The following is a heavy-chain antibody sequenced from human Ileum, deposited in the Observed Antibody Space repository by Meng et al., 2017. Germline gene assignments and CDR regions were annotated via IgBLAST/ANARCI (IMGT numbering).Heavy chain of an antibody. D-gene: IGHD6-19*01. CDR3: ARAGIAVSDKGDY. J-gene: IGHJ4*02. V-gene: IGHV3-74*01. Sequence: GGSLRLSCAASGFTFSSHWMNWVRQAPGKGLVWVSRISGDGSSINYADSVKGRFTISRDNAKNTLYLQMNSLRAEDTAVYYCARAGIAVSDKGDYWGQGTRVTVSS. CDR1: GFTFSSHW. CDR2: ISGDGSSI.